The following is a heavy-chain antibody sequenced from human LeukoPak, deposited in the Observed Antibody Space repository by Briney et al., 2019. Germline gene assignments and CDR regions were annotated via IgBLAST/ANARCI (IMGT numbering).Heavy chain of an antibody. CDR1: GGSFSGYY. V-gene: IGHV4-34*01. Sequence: KPSETLSLTCAVYGGSFSGYYWSWIRQPPGKGLEWIGEINHSGSTNYKSSLKSRVTISVDTSKNQFSLKLRSVTAADTAVYYCARKSRRVVPVANGSGEGSNYYYYMDVWGKGTTVTVSS. CDR3: ARKSRRVVPVANGSGEGSNYYYYMDV. D-gene: IGHD2-2*01. J-gene: IGHJ6*03. CDR2: INHSGST.